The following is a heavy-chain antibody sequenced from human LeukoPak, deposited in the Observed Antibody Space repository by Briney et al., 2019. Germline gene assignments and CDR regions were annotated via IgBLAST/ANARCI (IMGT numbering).Heavy chain of an antibody. CDR1: GFTFSSYD. D-gene: IGHD3-16*01. CDR3: ARGDYVWGSYDY. J-gene: IGHJ4*02. Sequence: GGSLRLSCAASGFTFSSYDMHWIRQATGKGLEWVSAVGTAGDTYYPGSVKGRFTISRENAKNSLYLQMNSLRAGDTAVYYCARGDYVWGSYDYRGQGTLVTVSS. CDR2: VGTAGDT. V-gene: IGHV3-13*01.